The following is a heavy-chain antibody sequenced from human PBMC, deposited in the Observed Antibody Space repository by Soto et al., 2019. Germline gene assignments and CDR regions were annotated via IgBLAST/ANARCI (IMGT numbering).Heavy chain of an antibody. Sequence: EVQLVESGGGLVQPGGSLRLSCAASGFTFSSYDMHWVRQATGKGLEWVSAIGTAGDTYYPGSVKGRFTISRENAKNSLYIQMNSLRAEDTAVYYCARAGYCSSTSCHGFDYWGQGTLVTVSS. CDR1: GFTFSSYD. CDR2: IGTAGDT. D-gene: IGHD2-2*01. V-gene: IGHV3-13*01. J-gene: IGHJ4*02. CDR3: ARAGYCSSTSCHGFDY.